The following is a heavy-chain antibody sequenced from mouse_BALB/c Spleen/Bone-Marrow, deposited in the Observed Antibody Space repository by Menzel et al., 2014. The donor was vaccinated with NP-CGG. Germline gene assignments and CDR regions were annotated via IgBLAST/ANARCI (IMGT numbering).Heavy chain of an antibody. V-gene: IGHV14-1*02. CDR1: GFNIKGYY. J-gene: IGHJ2*01. D-gene: IGHD1-1*01. CDR2: IDPENGNT. CDR3: ASYYGSSYDYFDY. Sequence: EVKLVESGAELARPGALVKLSCKASGFNIKGYYMHWVKQRPEQGLEWIGWIDPENGNTIYDPKFQGKASVTADTSSNTAYLQLSSLTSEDTAVYYCASYYGSSYDYFDYWGQGTTLTVSS.